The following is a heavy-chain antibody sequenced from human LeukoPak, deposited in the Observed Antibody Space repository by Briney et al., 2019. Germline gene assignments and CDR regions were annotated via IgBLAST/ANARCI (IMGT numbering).Heavy chain of an antibody. V-gene: IGHV1-69*05. D-gene: IGHD2-15*01. CDR1: GGTFSSYA. Sequence: AASVKVFCKASGGTFSSYAISWVRQAPGQGLEWMGGIIPIFGTANYAQKFQGRVTITTDESTSTAYMELSSLRSEDTAVYYCARDCSGGSCYFSLDYWGQGTLVTVSS. J-gene: IGHJ4*02. CDR3: ARDCSGGSCYFSLDY. CDR2: IIPIFGTA.